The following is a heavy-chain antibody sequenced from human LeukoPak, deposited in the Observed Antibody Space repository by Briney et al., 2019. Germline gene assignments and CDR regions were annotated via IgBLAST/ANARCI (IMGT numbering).Heavy chain of an antibody. D-gene: IGHD3-16*01. Sequence: PSETLSLTCTVSGGSISSSSYYWGWIRQPPGKGLEWIGSIYYSGSTYYNPSLKSRVTISVDTSKNQFSLKLSSVTAADTAVYYCARHRVSSLYYDYVWGSYSWFDPWGQGTLVTVSS. CDR3: ARHRVSSLYYDYVWGSYSWFDP. V-gene: IGHV4-39*01. CDR1: GGSISSSSYY. CDR2: IYYSGST. J-gene: IGHJ5*02.